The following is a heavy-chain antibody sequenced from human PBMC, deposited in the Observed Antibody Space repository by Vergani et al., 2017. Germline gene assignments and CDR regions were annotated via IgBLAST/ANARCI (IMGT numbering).Heavy chain of an antibody. D-gene: IGHD6-6*01. V-gene: IGHV4-30-4*01. CDR2: IYYSGST. Sequence: QVQLQESGPGLAKPSQTLSLPCTVSGGSFSSGDYYWGWIRQPPGKGLEWIGYIYYSGSTYYNPSPKSRVTISVDTSKNQFSRKRSSVTAADTAVYYWARDDSSSSDGNYYYDGIDVWGQGTTVTVSS. CDR3: ARDDSSSSDGNYYYDGIDV. J-gene: IGHJ6*02. CDR1: GGSFSSGDYY.